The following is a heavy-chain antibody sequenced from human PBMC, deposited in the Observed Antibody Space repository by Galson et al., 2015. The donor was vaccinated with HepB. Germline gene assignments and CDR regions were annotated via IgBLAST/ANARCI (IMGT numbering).Heavy chain of an antibody. D-gene: IGHD2-21*02. CDR3: ATTPPVVTAITPYNWFDP. V-gene: IGHV1-24*01. CDR1: GYTLTELS. J-gene: IGHJ5*02. Sequence: SVKVSCKVSGYTLTELSMHWVRQAPGKGLEWIGGFDPEDGETIYAQKFQGRVTMTEDTSTDTAYMELSSLRSEDTAVYYCATTPPVVTAITPYNWFDPWGQGTLVTVSS. CDR2: FDPEDGET.